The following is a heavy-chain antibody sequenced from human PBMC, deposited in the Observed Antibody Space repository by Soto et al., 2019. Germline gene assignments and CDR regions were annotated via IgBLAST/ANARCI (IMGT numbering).Heavy chain of an antibody. V-gene: IGHV3-30-3*01. CDR1: GFTFSSYA. CDR2: ISYDGSNK. CDR3: ARGGIAARHWLLVDY. J-gene: IGHJ4*02. Sequence: PGGSLRLSCAASGFTFSSYAMHWVRQAPGKGLEWVAVISYDGSNKYYADSVKGRFTISRDNSKNTLYLQMNSLRAEDTAVYYCARGGIAARHWLLVDYWGQGTLVTVSS. D-gene: IGHD6-6*01.